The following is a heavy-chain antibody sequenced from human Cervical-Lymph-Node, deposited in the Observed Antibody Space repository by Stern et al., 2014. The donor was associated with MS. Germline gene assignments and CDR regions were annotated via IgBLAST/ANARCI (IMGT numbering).Heavy chain of an antibody. CDR3: ARDSDSSGYYPYFDY. CDR2: IKQDGSEK. D-gene: IGHD3-22*01. V-gene: IGHV3-7*03. J-gene: IGHJ4*02. CDR1: GFTFSSYW. Sequence: EVQLVESGGGLVQPGGSLRLSCAASGFTFSSYWMSWVRQAPGKGLEWVANIKQDGSEKYYVDSVKGRFTISRDNAKNSLYLQMNSLRAEDTAVYYCARDSDSSGYYPYFDYWGQGTLVTVSS.